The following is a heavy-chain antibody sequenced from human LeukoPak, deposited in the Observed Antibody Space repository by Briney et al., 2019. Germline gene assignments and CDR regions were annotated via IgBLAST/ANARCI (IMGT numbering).Heavy chain of an antibody. V-gene: IGHV4-39*07. J-gene: IGHJ4*02. CDR3: ARVSRGNSVGGDY. CDR1: GGSISSSSYY. Sequence: PSETLSLTCTVSGGSISSSSYYWGWIRQPPGKGLKWIGSIYYSGSTYYNPSLKSRVTISVDTSKNQFSLKLSSVTAADTAMYYCARVSRGNSVGGDYWGQGTLVTVSS. CDR2: IYYSGST. D-gene: IGHD4-23*01.